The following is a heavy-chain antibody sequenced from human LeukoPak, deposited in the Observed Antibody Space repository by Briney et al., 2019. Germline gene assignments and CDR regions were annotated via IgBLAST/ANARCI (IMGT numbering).Heavy chain of an antibody. CDR2: ISAYNGDT. CDR1: GYTFTNFG. V-gene: IGHV1-18*01. CDR3: ARDFREPTYYDFWSGDDAFDI. Sequence: ASVKVSCKAFGYTFTNFGITWVRQAPGQGLEWMGWISAYNGDTKYGQNFQGRVTMTTDTSTTTAYMDLRSLSSDDTAVYYCARDFREPTYYDFWSGDDAFDIWGQGTMVTVSS. J-gene: IGHJ3*02. D-gene: IGHD3-3*01.